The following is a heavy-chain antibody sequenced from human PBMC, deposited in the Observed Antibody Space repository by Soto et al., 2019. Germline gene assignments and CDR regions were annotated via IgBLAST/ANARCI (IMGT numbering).Heavy chain of an antibody. D-gene: IGHD4-17*01. CDR1: GFTFGDYT. CDR2: IRSKAYGGTT. V-gene: IGHV3-49*03. CDR3: ARDVASYDYGDFYGMDV. J-gene: IGHJ6*02. Sequence: LRLSCTASGFTFGDYTMAWFRQAPGGGLEWVSFIRSKAYGGTTEYAASVKGRFTISRDDSKSIAYLQMNRLQSEDTAVYYCARDVASYDYGDFYGMDVWGQGTTVTV.